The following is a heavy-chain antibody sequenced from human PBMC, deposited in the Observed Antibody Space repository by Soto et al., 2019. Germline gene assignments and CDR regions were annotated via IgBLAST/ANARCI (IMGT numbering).Heavy chain of an antibody. CDR1: GGSISSSDW. D-gene: IGHD3-10*01. Sequence: TCAVSGGSISSSDWWSWVRQPPGKGLEWIGEIYYSGTTNYNPSLKSRVTISVDKSKNQFSLILSSVTAADTAVYYCARDFRRRSFDYWGQGTLVTVSS. CDR3: ARDFRRRSFDY. J-gene: IGHJ4*02. V-gene: IGHV4-4*02. CDR2: IYYSGTT.